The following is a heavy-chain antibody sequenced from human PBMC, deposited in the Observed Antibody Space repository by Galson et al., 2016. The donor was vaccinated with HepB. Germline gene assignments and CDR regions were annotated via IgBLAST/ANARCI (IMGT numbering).Heavy chain of an antibody. D-gene: IGHD6-19*01. CDR1: GFTFSNYA. J-gene: IGHJ4*02. V-gene: IGHV3-23*01. CDR3: AKGIRGSGYLWKRVLQHDH. CDR2: ISSSGITT. Sequence: SLRLSCAASGFTFSNYALTWVRQTPGKGLEWVSGISSSGITTFYAESVKGRFNISRDNSNNTLYLQMNSLRAEDTAVYYCAKGIRGSGYLWKRVLQHDHWGQGVLVTVSA.